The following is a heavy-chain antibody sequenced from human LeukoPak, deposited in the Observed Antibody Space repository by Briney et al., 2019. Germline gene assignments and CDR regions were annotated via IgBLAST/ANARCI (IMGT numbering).Heavy chain of an antibody. J-gene: IGHJ4*02. CDR2: IYYSGST. CDR1: GGSISNNY. CDR3: ARASSTFDWLTPPHFDY. V-gene: IGHV4-59*01. D-gene: IGHD3-9*01. Sequence: PSETLSLTCTVSGGSISNNYWSWFRQPPGKGLEWIGYIYYSGSTNYNPSLKSRVTISVDTSKSQFSLKLSSVTAADTAVYYCARASSTFDWLTPPHFDYWGQGTLVTVSS.